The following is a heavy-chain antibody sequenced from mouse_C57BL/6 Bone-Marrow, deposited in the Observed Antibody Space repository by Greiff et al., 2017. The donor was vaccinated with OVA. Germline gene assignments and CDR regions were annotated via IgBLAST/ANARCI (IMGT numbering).Heavy chain of an antibody. CDR2: IDPSDSYT. CDR1: GYTFTSYW. J-gene: IGHJ1*03. D-gene: IGHD1-1*01. CDR3: AREGFYYGSSADV. Sequence: QVQLQQPGAELVMPGASVKLSCKASGYTFTSYWMHWVKQRPGQGLEWIGEIDPSDSYTNYNQKFKGKSTLTVDKSSSTAYMQLSSLTSEVSAVYYCAREGFYYGSSADVWGTGTTVTVSS. V-gene: IGHV1-69*01.